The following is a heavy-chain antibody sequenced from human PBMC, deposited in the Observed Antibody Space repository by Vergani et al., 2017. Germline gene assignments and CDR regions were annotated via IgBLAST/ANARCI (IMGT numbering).Heavy chain of an antibody. J-gene: IGHJ2*01. CDR1: GFTFSSYS. Sequence: EVQLVESGGGLVKPGGSLRLSCAASGFTFSSYSMNWVRQAPGKGLEWVSSISSSSSYIYYADSVKGRFTISRDNAKNSLYLQMNSLRAEDTAVYYCARLVVTGWYFDLWSRGTLVTVPS. CDR3: ARLVVTGWYFDL. V-gene: IGHV3-21*01. CDR2: ISSSSSYI. D-gene: IGHD2-2*01.